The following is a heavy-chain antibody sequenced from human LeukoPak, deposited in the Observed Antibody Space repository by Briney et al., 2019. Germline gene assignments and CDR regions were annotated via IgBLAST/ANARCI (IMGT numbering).Heavy chain of an antibody. CDR1: GFTFRSYE. V-gene: IGHV3-21*01. Sequence: PGGSLRLSCEDSGFTFRSYEMNWVRQAPGKGLEWVSSISSSSSYIYSADSVKGRFTISRDNAKNSLYLQMNSLRAEDTAVYYCAKETTVTTWGFSWFDPWGQGTLVTVSS. CDR2: ISSSSSYI. D-gene: IGHD4-17*01. J-gene: IGHJ5*02. CDR3: AKETTVTTWGFSWFDP.